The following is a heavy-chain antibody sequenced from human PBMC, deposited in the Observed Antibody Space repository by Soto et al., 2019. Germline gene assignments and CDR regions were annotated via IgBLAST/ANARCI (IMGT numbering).Heavy chain of an antibody. Sequence: EVQLLQSGGGLVQPGGSLTLSCGVSGFPFAPSTMSWVRQAPGKGLEWVSTISVSVRSTYSADSVQGRFTVSSDISDNTLFLRMTSRTADDTAVYFCAKRDVPHSTSNAYFYDHWGRGVLVTVSS. CDR1: GFPFAPST. CDR2: ISVSVRST. J-gene: IGHJ4*02. D-gene: IGHD2-21*02. CDR3: AKRDVPHSTSNAYFYDH. V-gene: IGHV3-23*01.